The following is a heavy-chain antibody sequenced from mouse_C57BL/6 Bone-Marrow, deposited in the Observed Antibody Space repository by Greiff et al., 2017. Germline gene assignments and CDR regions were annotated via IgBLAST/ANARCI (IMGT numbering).Heavy chain of an antibody. D-gene: IGHD2-5*01. CDR2: ISSGGSYT. J-gene: IGHJ2*01. V-gene: IGHV5-6*01. Sequence: EVQGVESGGDLVKPGGSLKLSCAASGFTFSSYGMSWVRQTPDKRLEWVATISSGGSYTYYPDSVKGRFTISRDNAKNTLYLQMSSLKSEDTAMYYCARQDSNFFYYFDYWGQGTTLTVSS. CDR3: ARQDSNFFYYFDY. CDR1: GFTFSSYG.